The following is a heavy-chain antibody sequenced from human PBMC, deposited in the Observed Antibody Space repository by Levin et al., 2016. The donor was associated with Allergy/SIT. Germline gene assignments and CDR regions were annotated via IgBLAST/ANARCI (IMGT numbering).Heavy chain of an antibody. D-gene: IGHD3-10*01. CDR3: ARDLTPRKWFGAPLGY. CDR1: GFTFGSYW. J-gene: IGHJ4*02. CDR2: ISYDGSNK. Sequence: GESLKISCAASGFTFGSYWMSWVRQAPGKGLEWVAVISYDGSNKYYADSVKGRFTISRDNSKNTLYLQMNSLRAEDTAVYYCARDLTPRKWFGAPLGYWGQGTLVTVSS. V-gene: IGHV3-30*03.